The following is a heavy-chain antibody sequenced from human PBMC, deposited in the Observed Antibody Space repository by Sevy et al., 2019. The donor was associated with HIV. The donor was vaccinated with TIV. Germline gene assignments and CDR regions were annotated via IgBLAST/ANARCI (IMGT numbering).Heavy chain of an antibody. V-gene: IGHV3-7*01. Sequence: GGSLRLSCAASGFTFNSYWMTWVRQAPGKGLEWVANINQDGSEKYNVDSVKGRFTITRDNSQNSLSLQMDTLRVDDPAVYFCAREGSSYDTYYYDYAMDLWGLGTTVTVSS. J-gene: IGHJ6*02. D-gene: IGHD3-10*01. CDR2: INQDGSEK. CDR3: AREGSSYDTYYYDYAMDL. CDR1: GFTFNSYW.